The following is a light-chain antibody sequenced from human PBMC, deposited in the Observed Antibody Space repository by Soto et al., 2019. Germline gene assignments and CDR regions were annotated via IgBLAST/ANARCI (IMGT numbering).Light chain of an antibody. CDR1: QSVSSSY. V-gene: IGKV3-20*01. J-gene: IGKJ1*01. CDR2: GVS. CDR3: QQYGSSPRT. Sequence: EIVLTQSPGTLSLSPGERATLSCRASQSVSSSYLAWYQQKPGKAPRLLIYGVSSRATVIPDRFSGSGSGTDFTLTISRLEPEDLAVYYCQQYGSSPRTFGQGTKVEIK.